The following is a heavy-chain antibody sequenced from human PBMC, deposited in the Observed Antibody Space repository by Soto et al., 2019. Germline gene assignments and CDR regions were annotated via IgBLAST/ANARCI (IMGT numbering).Heavy chain of an antibody. D-gene: IGHD1-26*01. V-gene: IGHV1-3*01. CDR1: GYTFTSYA. CDR3: ASAIVVATSRPWDAFDI. J-gene: IGHJ3*02. Sequence: QVQLVQSGAEVKKPGASVKVSCKASGYTFTSYAMHWVRQAPGQRLEWMGWINAGNGNTKYSQKFQGRVTITRDTSASAAYMELSSLRSDDTAVYYYASAIVVATSRPWDAFDIWGQGTMVTVSS. CDR2: INAGNGNT.